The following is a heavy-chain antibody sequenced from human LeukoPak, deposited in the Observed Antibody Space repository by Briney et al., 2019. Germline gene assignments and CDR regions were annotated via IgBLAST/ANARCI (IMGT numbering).Heavy chain of an antibody. V-gene: IGHV3-48*01. Sequence: GGFLRLSCAASGFIFSRDSMNWVRQAPGKGLEWVAYINGGGSPIYYADSVRGRFTISRDNAKNSLYLQMNSLRAEDTAVYYCVRDNPRCCGVIPSNIDDYWGQGTLVTVSS. CDR3: VRDNPRCCGVIPSNIDDY. CDR2: INGGGSPI. J-gene: IGHJ4*02. CDR1: GFIFSRDS. D-gene: IGHD2/OR15-2a*01.